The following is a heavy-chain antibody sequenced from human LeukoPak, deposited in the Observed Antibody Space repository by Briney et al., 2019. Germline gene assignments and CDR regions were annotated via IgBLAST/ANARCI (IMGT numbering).Heavy chain of an antibody. D-gene: IGHD2-2*01. CDR2: IRGNGDST. Sequence: PGGSLRLFCAASGFIFSNYAMSWVRQAPGKGLEWVSAIRGNGDSTYYADSVKGRFTISRDNSENTLYLQMNSLRAEDTAVYYCAIQFCSSTTCPSNSRGGWGQGILVTVSS. CDR3: AIQFCSSTTCPSNSRGG. J-gene: IGHJ4*02. V-gene: IGHV3-23*01. CDR1: GFIFSNYA.